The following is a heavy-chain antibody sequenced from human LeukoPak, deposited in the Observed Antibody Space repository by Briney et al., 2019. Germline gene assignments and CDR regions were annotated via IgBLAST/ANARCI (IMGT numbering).Heavy chain of an antibody. CDR3: AKEPREYCSSTSCPNWIDP. J-gene: IGHJ5*02. D-gene: IGHD2-2*01. CDR2: ISSDGSDR. V-gene: IGHV3-30*04. CDR1: GFTFSIYA. Sequence: PGGSLRLSCAASGFTFSIYAMHWVRQAPGKGLEWVSVISSDGSDRDYADSVKGRLTISRDNSKNTLYLQTSSLRAEDTAVYYCAKEPREYCSSTSCPNWIDPWGQGTLVTVSS.